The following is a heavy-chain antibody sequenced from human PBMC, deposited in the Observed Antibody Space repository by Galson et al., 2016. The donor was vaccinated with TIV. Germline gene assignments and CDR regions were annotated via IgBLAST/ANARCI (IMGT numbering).Heavy chain of an antibody. CDR3: AKDGGGWYTTGWYYFDD. D-gene: IGHD6-19*01. Sequence: SLRLSCAASGFTFNNFAMSWVRQAPGKGLEWVSSLSGSGSKTYYTDSVKGRFTISRDNSENTVYLLMNRLRAEDTAVYYCAKDGGGWYTTGWYYFDDWGQGTLVTVSS. CDR1: GFTFNNFA. V-gene: IGHV3-23*01. J-gene: IGHJ4*02. CDR2: LSGSGSKT.